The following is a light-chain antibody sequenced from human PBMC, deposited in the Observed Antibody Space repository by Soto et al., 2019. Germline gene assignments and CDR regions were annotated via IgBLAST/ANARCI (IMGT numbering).Light chain of an antibody. V-gene: IGKV3-15*01. J-gene: IGKJ1*01. CDR2: GVS. CDR3: QQYDNWPPWT. CDR1: ESVGSH. Sequence: VTARTPPTPSFTSGKKATLSCCVSESVGSHLSWYPPTAGPAPLLLIYGVSTRATGIPVRFRGSGSETEFTLTISSLQSDDFAVYYCQQYDNWPPWTFGQGTKVDIK.